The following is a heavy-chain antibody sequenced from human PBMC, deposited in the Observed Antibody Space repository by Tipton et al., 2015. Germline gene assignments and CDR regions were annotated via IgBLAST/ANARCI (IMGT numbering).Heavy chain of an antibody. CDR1: GASISSSPYY. Sequence: TLSLTCSVSGASISSSPYYWGWIRQPPGKGLEWIASIYYSGRTHYNAALMSRVTISVDTSKNQFSPKLSSVTAADTAVYYCAKGHATRDYFDYWGQGTLVTVSS. CDR3: AKGHATRDYFDY. CDR2: IYYSGRT. D-gene: IGHD1-1*01. V-gene: IGHV4-39*07. J-gene: IGHJ4*02.